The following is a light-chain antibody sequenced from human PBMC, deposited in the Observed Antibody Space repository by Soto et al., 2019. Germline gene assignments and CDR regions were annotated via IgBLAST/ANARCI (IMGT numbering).Light chain of an antibody. CDR1: SSDVGAYNY. V-gene: IGLV2-8*01. CDR2: EVS. Sequence: QSALTQPPSASGSPGQSVTISCTGTSSDVGAYNYVSWYQQHPGKAPKLMIYEVSERPSGVPDRFSGSKSGNTAPLTVSGLQTEDEADYYCSSYAGNGVYVFGTGTKVPVL. J-gene: IGLJ1*01. CDR3: SSYAGNGVYV.